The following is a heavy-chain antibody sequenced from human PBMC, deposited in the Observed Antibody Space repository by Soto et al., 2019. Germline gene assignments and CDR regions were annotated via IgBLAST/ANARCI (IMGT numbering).Heavy chain of an antibody. CDR3: ASLRARQYFHGVDV. Sequence: PSETLSLTCTVSGDSISYYYLNWIRQPPGKGLEWIAHIYYSGITSYNPSLKSRVTISMDTSKNQISLKLGSVTAADTAVYYCASLRARQYFHGVDVWGQGTTVTVYS. V-gene: IGHV4-59*01. CDR1: GDSISYYY. J-gene: IGHJ6*02. D-gene: IGHD2-2*01. CDR2: IYYSGIT.